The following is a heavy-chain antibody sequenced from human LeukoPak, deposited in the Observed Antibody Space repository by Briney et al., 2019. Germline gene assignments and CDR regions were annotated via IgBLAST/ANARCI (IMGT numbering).Heavy chain of an antibody. CDR3: ARGTVTMDY. D-gene: IGHD4-17*01. J-gene: IGHJ4*02. CDR2: MNPNSGNT. Sequence: ASVKVSCKASGYTFTSYDINWVRQATGQGLEWMGWMNPNSGNTGYAQKFQGRVTMTRDTSTSTVYMELSSLRSADTAVYYCARGTVTMDYWGRGTLVTVSS. V-gene: IGHV1-8*01. CDR1: GYTFTSYD.